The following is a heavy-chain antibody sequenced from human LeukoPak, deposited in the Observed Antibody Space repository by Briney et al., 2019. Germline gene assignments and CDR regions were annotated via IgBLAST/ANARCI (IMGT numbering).Heavy chain of an antibody. CDR2: IYGGGGT. CDR3: ARDDSSSPYDY. J-gene: IGHJ4*02. D-gene: IGHD6-6*01. CDR1: GFTVSSNY. Sequence: PGGSLRLSCAASGFTVSSNYMSWIRQAPGKGLEWVSVIYGGGGTYYAGSVKGRFTISRDNSKNTLYLQMNSLRAEDTAAYYCARDDSSSPYDYWGQGTLVTVSS. V-gene: IGHV3-66*02.